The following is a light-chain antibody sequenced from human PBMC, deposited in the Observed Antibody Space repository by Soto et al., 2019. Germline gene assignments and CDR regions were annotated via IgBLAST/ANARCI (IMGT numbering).Light chain of an antibody. CDR2: DAS. J-gene: IGKJ4*01. Sequence: EIVMTQSPATLSASPGEETTKTCKDGQNFYNNLAGYHQSPGQPPSLLIYDASTRATGFSASFSGSGYGTEFTLSISSLQSEDFAVYFCQQCRNWPLTFGGGTKV. CDR3: QQCRNWPLT. V-gene: IGKV3-15*01. CDR1: QNFYNN.